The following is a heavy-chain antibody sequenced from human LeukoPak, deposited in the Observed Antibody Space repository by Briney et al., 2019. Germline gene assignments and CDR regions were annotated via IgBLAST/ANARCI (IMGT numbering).Heavy chain of an antibody. CDR1: GGSSSDYY. V-gene: IGHV4-34*01. CDR3: AASSTWGSGWFDP. CDR2: ISHSGST. J-gene: IGHJ5*02. D-gene: IGHD2-2*01. Sequence: SETLSLTCGIYGGSSSDYYWSWIRQPPGKGLEWIGEISHSGSTKYNPSLKSRVIISVDTSKNQFSLKVRSVTAADTAVYYCAASSTWGSGWFDPWGQGTPVTVSS.